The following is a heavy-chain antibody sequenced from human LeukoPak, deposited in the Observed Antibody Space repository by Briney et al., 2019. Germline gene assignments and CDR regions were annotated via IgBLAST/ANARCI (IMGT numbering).Heavy chain of an antibody. CDR1: GFTFSSYG. V-gene: IGHV3-48*04. CDR3: ARWGVGDY. CDR2: ISSSNTI. Sequence: GGTLRLSCAASGFTFSSYGMSWVRQAPGKGLEWVSYISSSNTIYYADSVKGRFTISRDNAKNSLYLQMNSLRAEDTAVYYCARWGVGDYWGQGTLVAVSS. D-gene: IGHD1-26*01. J-gene: IGHJ4*02.